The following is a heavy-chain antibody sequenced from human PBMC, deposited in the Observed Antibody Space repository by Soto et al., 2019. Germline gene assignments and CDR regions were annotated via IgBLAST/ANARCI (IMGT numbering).Heavy chain of an antibody. CDR1: GYTFNRHD. D-gene: IGHD6-19*01. CDR2: MNPNSGNT. Sequence: QVQLVQSGAEVKRSGASVRISCKASGYTFNRHDINWVRQATGQGPEWNGWMNPNSGNTGYAQKFQGRATMTRESSITTAYMDLSSLTSEDTAIYYCAREGLYGSIQDNTFDIWGQGTMVSVSS. J-gene: IGHJ3*02. V-gene: IGHV1-8*01. CDR3: AREGLYGSIQDNTFDI.